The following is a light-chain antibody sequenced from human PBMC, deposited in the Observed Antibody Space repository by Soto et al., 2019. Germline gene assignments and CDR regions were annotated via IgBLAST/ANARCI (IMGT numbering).Light chain of an antibody. CDR2: DVN. CDR1: SSDVGVSNL. Sequence: QSALTQPASVSGSPGQSITISCTVSSSDVGVSNLVSWYQQQPNKAPKLLISDVNHRPSGVSIRFSGSKSGNTASLTISGLQAEDEADYYCSSYTATNTVLFGGGTKLTVL. J-gene: IGLJ2*01. V-gene: IGLV2-14*01. CDR3: SSYTATNTVL.